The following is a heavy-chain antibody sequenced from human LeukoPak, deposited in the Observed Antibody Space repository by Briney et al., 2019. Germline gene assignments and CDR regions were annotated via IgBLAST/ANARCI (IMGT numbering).Heavy chain of an antibody. Sequence: PGGSLRLSCAASGFTFSSYVMHWVRQAPGKGLEWVAVIWYDGSNKYYADSVKGRFTISRDNSKNTLYLQMNSLRAEDTAVYYCAREFSYGYSPHYYYYGMDVWGQGTTVTVSS. CDR2: IWYDGSNK. V-gene: IGHV3-33*01. J-gene: IGHJ6*02. CDR1: GFTFSSYV. D-gene: IGHD5-18*01. CDR3: AREFSYGYSPHYYYYGMDV.